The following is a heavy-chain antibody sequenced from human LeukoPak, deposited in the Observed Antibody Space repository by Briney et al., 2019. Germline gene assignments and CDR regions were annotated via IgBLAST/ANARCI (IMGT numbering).Heavy chain of an antibody. CDR1: GDSLTDVAHY. CDR2: IHYRGHT. V-gene: IGHV4-39*07. D-gene: IGHD6-13*01. Sequence: PSETLSLTCTVSGDSLTDVAHYWLWLRQAPQTVPEWLGSIHYRGHTFYTPSLKSRVTIPEDTTKSQYSLKLSSVTAADTAVYYCARVCIAAAGTSYYYYYYMDVWGKGTTVTVSS. J-gene: IGHJ6*03. CDR3: ARVCIAAAGTSYYYYYYMDV.